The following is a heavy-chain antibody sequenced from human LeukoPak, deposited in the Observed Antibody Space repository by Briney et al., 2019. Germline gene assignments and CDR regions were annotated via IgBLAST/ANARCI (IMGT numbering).Heavy chain of an antibody. V-gene: IGHV3-23*01. Sequence: GGSLRLSCAASGFTFGTYGMSWVRQAPGKGVEWVSGISASGGSTFYADSVKGRFTISRDNSKNTLFLQMNGLRAEDTAVYYCAKDRSCSGSSCNVGSWGQGTMVTVSS. CDR2: ISASGGST. D-gene: IGHD2-2*01. CDR1: GFTFGTYG. CDR3: AKDRSCSGSSCNVGS. J-gene: IGHJ3*01.